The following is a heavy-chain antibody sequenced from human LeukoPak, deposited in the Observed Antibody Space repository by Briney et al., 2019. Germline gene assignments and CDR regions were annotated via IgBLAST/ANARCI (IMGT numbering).Heavy chain of an antibody. V-gene: IGHV3-15*01. D-gene: IGHD7-27*01. CDR2: IKSKTDGGTT. CDR3: TTGNWGSFSY. Sequence: GGSLRLSCTASGFTFGDYGMSWVRQAPGKGLEWVGRIKSKTDGGTTDYVAPVKGRFTISRDDSKHTLYLQVNSLKTEDTAVYYCTTGNWGSFSYWGQGTLVTVSS. J-gene: IGHJ4*02. CDR1: GFTFGDYG.